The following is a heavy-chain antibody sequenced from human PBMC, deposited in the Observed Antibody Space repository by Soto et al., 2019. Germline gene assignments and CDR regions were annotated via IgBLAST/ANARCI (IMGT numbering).Heavy chain of an antibody. CDR3: TAFNILTGSHFDS. Sequence: GVSLRLSCAASGFPFSDTWMSWVRHAPGKGREWGSRIKTKANIGTRDYAAPVKGRLSISRDDAKNTLYLQMNSLKTEDPAVYFCTAFNILTGSHFDSWGKGDLVTVSS. V-gene: IGHV3-15*01. J-gene: IGHJ4*02. D-gene: IGHD3-9*01. CDR1: GFPFSDTW. CDR2: IKTKANIGTR.